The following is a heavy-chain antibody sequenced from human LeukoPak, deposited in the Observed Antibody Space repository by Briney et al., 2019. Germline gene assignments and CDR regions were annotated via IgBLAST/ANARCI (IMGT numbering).Heavy chain of an antibody. CDR1: GYTFTSYG. D-gene: IGHD3-22*01. Sequence: GASVKVSYKASGYTFTSYGISWVRQAPGQGLEWMGRIIPILGIANYAQKFQGRVTITADKSTSTAYMELSSLRSEDTAVYYCARAIVVVMDQNDAFDIWGQGTMVTVSS. V-gene: IGHV1-69*04. CDR3: ARAIVVVMDQNDAFDI. J-gene: IGHJ3*02. CDR2: IIPILGIA.